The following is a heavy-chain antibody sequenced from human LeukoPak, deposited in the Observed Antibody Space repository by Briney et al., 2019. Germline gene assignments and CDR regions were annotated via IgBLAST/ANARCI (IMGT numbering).Heavy chain of an antibody. CDR3: AKATNYDSSGYLAY. J-gene: IGHJ4*02. CDR2: ISWNSGSI. D-gene: IGHD3-22*01. V-gene: IGHV3-9*01. Sequence: GRSLRLSCAASGLTFDDYAMHWVRQAPGKGLEWVSGISWNSGSIGYADSVKGRFTISRDNAKNSLYLQMNSLRAEDTALYYCAKATNYDSSGYLAYWGQGTLVTVSS. CDR1: GLTFDDYA.